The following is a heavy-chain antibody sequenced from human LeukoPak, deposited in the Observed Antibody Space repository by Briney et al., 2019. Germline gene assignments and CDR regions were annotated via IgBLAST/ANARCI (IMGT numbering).Heavy chain of an antibody. CDR2: ISYDGSNK. J-gene: IGHJ4*02. V-gene: IGHV3-30*18. D-gene: IGHD2-21*02. CDR3: AKTPVAYCGGDCGYYFDY. Sequence: PSGRSLRLSCAASGFTFSSYGMHWVRQAPGKGLEWVAVISYDGSNKYYADSVKGRFTISRDNSKNTLYLQMNSLRAEDTAVYYRAKTPVAYCGGDCGYYFDYWGQGTLVTVSS. CDR1: GFTFSSYG.